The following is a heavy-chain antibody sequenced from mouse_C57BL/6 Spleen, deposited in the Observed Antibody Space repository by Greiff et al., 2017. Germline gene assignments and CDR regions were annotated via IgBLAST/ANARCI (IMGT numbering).Heavy chain of an antibody. Sequence: VQLVESEGGLVQPGSSMKLSCTASGFTFSDYYMALVRQVPEKGLEWVANINYDGSSTYYLDSLKSRFIISRDNAKNILYLQMSSLKSEDTATYYCARERDWDGAMDYWGQGTSVTVSS. CDR2: INYDGSST. CDR1: GFTFSDYY. D-gene: IGHD4-1*01. V-gene: IGHV5-16*01. J-gene: IGHJ4*01. CDR3: ARERDWDGAMDY.